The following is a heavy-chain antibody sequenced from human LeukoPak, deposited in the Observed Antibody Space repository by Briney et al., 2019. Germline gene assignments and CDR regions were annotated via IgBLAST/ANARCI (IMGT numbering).Heavy chain of an antibody. CDR3: ARDWGSRGAPSDS. CDR2: IKGDGSAQ. V-gene: IGHV3-7*01. Sequence: GESLRLSCGASGFTFSIHWMSWVRQAPGQGLEWVANIKGDGSAQNYLDSVKGRFTVSRDNAKNSLHLQMNSLRVEDTAVYFCARDWGSRGAPSDSWGQGTLVTVSS. CDR1: GFTFSIHW. D-gene: IGHD3-16*01. J-gene: IGHJ4*02.